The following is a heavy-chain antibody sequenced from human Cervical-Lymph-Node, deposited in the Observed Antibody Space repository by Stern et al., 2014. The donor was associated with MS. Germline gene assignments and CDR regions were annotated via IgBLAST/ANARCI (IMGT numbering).Heavy chain of an antibody. J-gene: IGHJ5*02. V-gene: IGHV1-2*02. CDR1: GYTFTDHH. CDR2: INPNSGDT. Sequence: QVQLVQSGAEVKKPGASVKVSCKTSGYTFTDHHLHWVRQAPGQGFAWMGWINPNSGDTNYAQKLQGRVTVTRDTSISTAYMELSSLKSDDTAVYYCARGTLADPWGQGTLVTVSS. CDR3: ARGTLADP. D-gene: IGHD3-10*01.